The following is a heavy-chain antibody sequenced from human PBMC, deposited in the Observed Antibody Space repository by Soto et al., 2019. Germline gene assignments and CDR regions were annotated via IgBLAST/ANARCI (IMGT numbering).Heavy chain of an antibody. J-gene: IGHJ4*02. CDR1: GFTFSSYA. CDR3: AILRGDSSGYVSY. D-gene: IGHD3-22*01. V-gene: IGHV3-23*01. CDR2: ISGSGGST. Sequence: GGSLRLSCAASGFTFSSYAMSWVRQAPGKGLEWVSAISGSGGSTYYADSVKGRFTISRDNSKNTLYLQMNSLRAEDTAAYYCAILRGDSSGYVSYWGQGTLVTVSS.